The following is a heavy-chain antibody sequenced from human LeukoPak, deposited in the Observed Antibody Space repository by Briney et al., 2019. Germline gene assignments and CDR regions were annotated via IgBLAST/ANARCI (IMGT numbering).Heavy chain of an antibody. V-gene: IGHV1-69*05. CDR1: GGTFSSYA. D-gene: IGHD3-3*01. J-gene: IGHJ3*02. CDR3: ARDRITIFGASFDI. CDR2: IIPIFGTA. Sequence: SVKVSCKASGGTFSSYAISWVRQAPGQGLEWMGRIIPIFGTANYAQKFQGRVTITTDESTSTAYMELSSLRSEDTAVYYCARDRITIFGASFDIWGQGTMVTVSS.